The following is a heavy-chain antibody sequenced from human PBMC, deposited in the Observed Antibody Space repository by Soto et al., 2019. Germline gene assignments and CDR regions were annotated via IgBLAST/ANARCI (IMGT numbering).Heavy chain of an antibody. CDR1: GFTFSSEG. CDR3: ARSRYYDILTGPMDV. V-gene: IGHV3-33*01. J-gene: IGHJ6*02. Sequence: GGSLRLSCAASGFTFSSEGMHWVRQAPGKGLEWVAVIWYDGSNKYYADSVKGRFTISRDNSKNTLYLQMNSLRAEDTAVYYCARSRYYDILTGPMDVWGQGTTVTVSS. CDR2: IWYDGSNK. D-gene: IGHD3-9*01.